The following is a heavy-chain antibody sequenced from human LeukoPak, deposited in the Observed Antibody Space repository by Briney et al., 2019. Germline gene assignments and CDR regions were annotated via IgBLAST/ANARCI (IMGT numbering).Heavy chain of an antibody. Sequence: PSQTLSLTCTVSGGSISSGDYYWSWIRQPPVKGLEWIGYIYYSGSTYYNPSLKSRVTISVDTSKNQFSLKLSSVTAADTAVYYCARGAGIVVVTSFDYWGQGTLVTVSS. CDR2: IYYSGST. CDR1: GGSISSGDYY. V-gene: IGHV4-30-4*01. J-gene: IGHJ4*02. CDR3: ARGAGIVVVTSFDY. D-gene: IGHD3-22*01.